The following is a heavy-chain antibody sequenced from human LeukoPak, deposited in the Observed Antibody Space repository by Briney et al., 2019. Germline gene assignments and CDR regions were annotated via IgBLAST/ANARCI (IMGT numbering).Heavy chain of an antibody. D-gene: IGHD2-21*02. V-gene: IGHV1-2*06. CDR2: VNPNTGGT. CDR3: ARDREYCGGDCYPYYFHS. CDR1: GYAFTGYY. J-gene: IGHJ4*02. Sequence: ASVKVSCKASGYAFTGYYIHWVRQALGQGLEWMGRVNPNTGGTYYAQKFQGRVTMTRDTSISTAYMELSGLRSDDTALYYCARDREYCGGDCYPYYFHSWGQGTLVTVSS.